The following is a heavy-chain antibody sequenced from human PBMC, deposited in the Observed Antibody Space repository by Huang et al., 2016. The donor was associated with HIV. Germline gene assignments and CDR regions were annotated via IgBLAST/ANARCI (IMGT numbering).Heavy chain of an antibody. CDR2: IYYRGMT. CDR3: ARHREGPVAYYSGWGSHLNYMDV. J-gene: IGHJ6*03. V-gene: IGHV4-39*01. CDR1: GGSIRSSDYH. D-gene: IGHD3-10*01. Sequence: QLLLQESGPGLVKPSEALALTCAVSGGSIRSSDYHWGWIRQPPGKGLEWIGSIYYRGMTHYSPSRKIRVTIAVDTSKNLFFLNLTSMTAADTAIYYCARHREGPVAYYSGWGSHLNYMDVWGRGRTVVVSS.